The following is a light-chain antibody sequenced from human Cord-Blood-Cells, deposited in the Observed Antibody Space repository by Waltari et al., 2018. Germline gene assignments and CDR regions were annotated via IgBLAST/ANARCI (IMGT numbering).Light chain of an antibody. CDR3: AAWDDSLSGWV. Sequence: QSVLTQPPSASGTPGQRVTISCSGSSSNLGSNYVYWYQQLPGTAPKLLIYRNNQRPSGVPARCSGSKSGTSASLAISGLRSEDEADYYCAAWDDSLSGWVFGGGTKLTVL. J-gene: IGLJ3*02. CDR2: RNN. CDR1: SSNLGSNY. V-gene: IGLV1-47*01.